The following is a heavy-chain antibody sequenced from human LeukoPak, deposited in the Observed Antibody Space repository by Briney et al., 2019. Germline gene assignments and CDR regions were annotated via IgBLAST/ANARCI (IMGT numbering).Heavy chain of an antibody. CDR2: ISYDGSNK. CDR1: GFTFGSYA. V-gene: IGHV3-30-3*01. CDR3: ARDPLNY. J-gene: IGHJ4*02. Sequence: GSLRLSCAASGFTFGSYAMHWVRQAPGKGLEWVAVISYDGSNKYYADSVKGRFTISRDNSKNTLYLQMNSLRAEDTAVYYCARDPLNYWGQGTLVTVSS.